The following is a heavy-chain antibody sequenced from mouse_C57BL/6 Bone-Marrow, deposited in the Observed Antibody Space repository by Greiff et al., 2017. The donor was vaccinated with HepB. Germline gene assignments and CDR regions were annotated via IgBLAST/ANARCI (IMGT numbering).Heavy chain of an antibody. CDR3: ARSVTTVVYWYFDV. J-gene: IGHJ1*03. CDR1: GYSITSDY. D-gene: IGHD1-1*01. Sequence: EVQRVESGPGLAKPSQTLSLTCSVTGYSITSDYWNWIRKFPGNKLEYMGYISYSGSTYYNPSLKSRISITRDTSKDQYYLQLNSVTTEDTATYYCARSVTTVVYWYFDVWGTGTTVTVSS. CDR2: ISYSGST. V-gene: IGHV3-8*01.